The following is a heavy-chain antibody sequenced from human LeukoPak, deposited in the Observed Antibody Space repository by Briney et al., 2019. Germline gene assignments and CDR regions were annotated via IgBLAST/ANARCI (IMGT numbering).Heavy chain of an antibody. J-gene: IGHJ4*02. V-gene: IGHV3-30*02. CDR2: IRYDGSNK. D-gene: IGHD3-10*01. Sequence: GGSLRLSCAASGFTFSSYGMHWVRQAPGKGLEWVAFIRYDGSNKYYADSVQGRFTISRDNSKNTLYLQMNSLRAEDTAVYYCAKVLPPVTMLRGVIDYWGQGTLVTVSS. CDR1: GFTFSSYG. CDR3: AKVLPPVTMLRGVIDY.